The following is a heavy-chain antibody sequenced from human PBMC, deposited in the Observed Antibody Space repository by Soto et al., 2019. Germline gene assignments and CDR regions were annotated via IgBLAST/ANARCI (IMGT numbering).Heavy chain of an antibody. CDR3: AREEVRGVTYYYYYGMDV. D-gene: IGHD3-10*01. V-gene: IGHV3-11*01. J-gene: IGHJ6*02. Sequence: GGSLRLSCAASGFTFSDYYMSWIRQAPGKGLEWVSYISSSGSTIYYADSVKGRFTISRDNAKNSLYLQMNSLRAEDTAVYYCAREEVRGVTYYYYYGMDVWGQGTTVTVSS. CDR1: GFTFSDYY. CDR2: ISSSGSTI.